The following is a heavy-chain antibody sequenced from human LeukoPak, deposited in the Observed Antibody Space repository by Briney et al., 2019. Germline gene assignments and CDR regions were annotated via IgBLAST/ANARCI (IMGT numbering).Heavy chain of an antibody. D-gene: IGHD2-8*01. CDR3: AKDRSDNKTWYAGSH. Sequence: GGSLRLSCAASGFIFDDYAMHWVRQAPGKGLEWVSCISWNSGSIGYADSVKGRFTISRDNSRNTLFLQMNSLRDEDTAVYYCAKDRSDNKTWYAGSHWGQGTLVTVSS. CDR1: GFIFDDYA. J-gene: IGHJ4*02. V-gene: IGHV3-9*01. CDR2: ISWNSGSI.